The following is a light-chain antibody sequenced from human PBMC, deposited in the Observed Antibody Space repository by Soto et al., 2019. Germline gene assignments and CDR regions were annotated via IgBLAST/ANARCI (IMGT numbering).Light chain of an antibody. J-gene: IGLJ1*01. Sequence: QSVLTQPASVSGSPGQSITISCTGTSSDVGGYNYVSWYQHHPGKAPKFMIYEVTKRPSGVSDRFSGSKSGNTASLTISGLQAEDEADYYCFSYAGDSVYVFGTGTKVTVL. CDR3: FSYAGDSVYV. CDR2: EVT. V-gene: IGLV2-23*02. CDR1: SSDVGGYNY.